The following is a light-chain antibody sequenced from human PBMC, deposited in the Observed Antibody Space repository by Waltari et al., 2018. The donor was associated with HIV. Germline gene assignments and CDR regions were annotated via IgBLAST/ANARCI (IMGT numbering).Light chain of an antibody. V-gene: IGLV3-21*04. CDR3: QVWDSSSDHVV. CDR1: NIGSKR. J-gene: IGLJ2*01. Sequence: SYVLTQPPSVSVAPGKTARITCGGPNIGSKRVHWYQQKPGQAPLLVIYYDSARPSGIPERFSGSNSGNTATLTISRVEAGDEADYYCQVWDSSSDHVVFGGGTNLTVL. CDR2: YDS.